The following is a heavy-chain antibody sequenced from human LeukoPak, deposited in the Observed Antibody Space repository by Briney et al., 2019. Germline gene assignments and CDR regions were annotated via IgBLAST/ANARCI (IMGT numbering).Heavy chain of an antibody. CDR2: IRSTGGGT. V-gene: IGHV3-23*01. CDR3: AKELAAVGVPSFDS. J-gene: IGHJ4*02. Sequence: GGSLRLSCAASEFTFGSYAMSWVRQTPGKGLEWVSGIRSTGGGTYYADSVKGRFTISRDNSKNTLYLQMNSLRAEDTAVYYCAKELAAVGVPSFDSWGQGTLVTVSS. CDR1: EFTFGSYA. D-gene: IGHD6-13*01.